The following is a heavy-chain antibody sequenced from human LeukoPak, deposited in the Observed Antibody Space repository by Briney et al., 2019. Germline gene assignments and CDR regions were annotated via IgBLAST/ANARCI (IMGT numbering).Heavy chain of an antibody. J-gene: IGHJ6*02. V-gene: IGHV4-34*01. CDR3: ARGFTLVTGMDV. CDR1: GGSFSGYY. CDR2: INHSGST. D-gene: IGHD5-18*01. Sequence: SETLSLTCAVYGGSFSGYYWSWIRQPPGKGLEWIGEINHSGSTNYNPSLESRVTISVDTSKNQFSLKLSSVTAADTAVYYCARGFTLVTGMDVWGQGTTVTVSS.